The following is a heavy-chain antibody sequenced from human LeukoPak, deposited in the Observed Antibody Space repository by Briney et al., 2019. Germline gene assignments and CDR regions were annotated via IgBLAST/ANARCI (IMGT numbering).Heavy chain of an antibody. D-gene: IGHD3-10*01. Sequence: GASVKVSCKASGYTFTSYYMHWVRQAPGQGLEWMGIINPSGGSTSYAQKFQGRVTMTRDMSTSTVYMELSSLRSEDTAVYYCAQRPPPGSRTSRGAFDIWGQGTMVTVSS. CDR2: INPSGGST. J-gene: IGHJ3*02. CDR1: GYTFTSYY. CDR3: AQRPPPGSRTSRGAFDI. V-gene: IGHV1-46*01.